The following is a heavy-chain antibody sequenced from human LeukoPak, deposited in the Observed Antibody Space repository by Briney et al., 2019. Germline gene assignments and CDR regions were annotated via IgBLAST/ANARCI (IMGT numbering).Heavy chain of an antibody. CDR2: VSYDGGSK. CDR1: GFAFSRYA. J-gene: IGHJ4*02. D-gene: IGHD6-13*01. CDR3: ARVKGGIAAAGNYFDY. V-gene: IGHV3-30-3*01. Sequence: AGGSLRLSCAASGFAFSRYAMHWVRQGPGKGLEWVALVSYDGGSKYYADSVKGRLTISRDNSKNTLHLQMNSLRTEDTAVYYCARVKGGIAAAGNYFDYWGQGTLVTVSS.